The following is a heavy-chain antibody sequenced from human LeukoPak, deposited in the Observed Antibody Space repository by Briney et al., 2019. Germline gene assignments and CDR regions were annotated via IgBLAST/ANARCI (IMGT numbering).Heavy chain of an antibody. CDR2: IDSSGIGT. V-gene: IGHV3-23*01. D-gene: IGHD6-19*01. J-gene: IGHJ4*02. Sequence: GGSLRLSCETSGFTFNNYAMSWVRQAPGKGLEGVSAIDSSGIGTFYADSVKGRFTISRDISRNTVYLQMNSLRGEDTAIYFCAKHSGQGDLNYWGQGALVTVSS. CDR1: GFTFNNYA. CDR3: AKHSGQGDLNY.